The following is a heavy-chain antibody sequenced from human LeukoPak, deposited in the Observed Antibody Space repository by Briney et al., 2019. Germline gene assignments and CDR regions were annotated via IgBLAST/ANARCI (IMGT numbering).Heavy chain of an antibody. J-gene: IGHJ5*02. CDR3: ARDLTRDNWLDP. CDR1: GYTFTGYE. CDR2: INPNSGVT. Sequence: ASVKVSCKASGYTFTGYEMHGVRQAPGQGLEWMGWINPNSGVTNYAQKFQGRVTMTRDTPISTAYMERSRLRSDDTAVYYCARDLTRDNWLDPWGQGTLVTVSS. V-gene: IGHV1-2*02.